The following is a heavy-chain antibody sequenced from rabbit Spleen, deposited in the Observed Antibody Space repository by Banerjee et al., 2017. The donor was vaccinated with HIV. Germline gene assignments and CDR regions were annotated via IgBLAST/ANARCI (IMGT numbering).Heavy chain of an antibody. V-gene: IGHV1S40*01. D-gene: IGHD4-1*01. CDR1: GVSFSANSY. Sequence: QSLKESGGDLVKPGASLTLTCTASGVSFSANSYMCWVRQAPGKGLEWIACIDTGSSGFTYFASWAKGRFTISKTSSTTVTLQMTSLTAADTATYFCARDLDGVIGWNFGWWGQGTLVTVS. J-gene: IGHJ6*01. CDR2: IDTGSSGFT. CDR3: ARDLDGVIGWNFGW.